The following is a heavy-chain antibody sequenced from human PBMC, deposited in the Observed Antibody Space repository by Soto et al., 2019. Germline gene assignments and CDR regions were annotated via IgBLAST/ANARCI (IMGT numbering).Heavy chain of an antibody. CDR2: VSYDGSNK. CDR1: GFTFSSYG. J-gene: IGHJ4*02. V-gene: IGHV3-30*03. D-gene: IGHD3-16*02. CDR3: ASLVSYY. Sequence: GGSLRLSCAASGFTFSSYGMHWVRQAPGKGLEWVAVVSYDGSNKYYADSVKGRFTISRDNSKNTLYLQMNSLRAEDTAVYYCASLVSYYWGQGTLVTVSS.